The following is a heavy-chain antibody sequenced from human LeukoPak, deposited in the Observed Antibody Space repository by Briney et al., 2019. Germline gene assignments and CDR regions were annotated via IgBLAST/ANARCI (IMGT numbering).Heavy chain of an antibody. V-gene: IGHV1-18*01. D-gene: IGHD6-13*01. CDR2: ISAYNGNT. J-gene: IGHJ5*02. Sequence: ASVKVSCKASGYTFTSYGISWVRQAPGQGLEWMGWISAYNGNTNYAQKLQGRVTMTTDTSTSTAYMELRSLRSDDTAVYYCARSLAAAGMDWFDPWGQGTLVTVSS. CDR3: ARSLAAAGMDWFDP. CDR1: GYTFTSYG.